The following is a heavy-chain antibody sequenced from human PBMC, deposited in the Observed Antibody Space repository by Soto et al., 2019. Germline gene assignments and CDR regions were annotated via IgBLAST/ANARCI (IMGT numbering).Heavy chain of an antibody. D-gene: IGHD1-26*01. CDR3: ARATGSGLEVLNNHYYYYGMDV. CDR2: ISAYNDNT. Sequence: ASVQVSCKASGYTFTSYGISWVRQAPGQGLEWMGWISAYNDNTNYAHKLQGRGTMTTDTATSTAYMELRSLRSEDTAVYYCARATGSGLEVLNNHYYYYGMDVWGQGTTVTVSS. CDR1: GYTFTSYG. J-gene: IGHJ6*02. V-gene: IGHV1-18*01.